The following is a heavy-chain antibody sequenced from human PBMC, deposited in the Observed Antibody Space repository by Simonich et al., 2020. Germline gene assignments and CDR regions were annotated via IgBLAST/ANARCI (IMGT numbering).Heavy chain of an antibody. Sequence: QVQLVESGGGVVQPGRSLRLSCAASGFTFSSYAMHWVRQAPVKGLGWVAVISYDGSNKYYADSVKGRFTISRDNSKNTLYLQMNSLRAEDTAVYYCAREGLLLDAFDIWGQGTMVTVSS. J-gene: IGHJ3*02. D-gene: IGHD2-15*01. CDR3: AREGLLLDAFDI. V-gene: IGHV3-30*07. CDR2: ISYDGSNK. CDR1: GFTFSSYA.